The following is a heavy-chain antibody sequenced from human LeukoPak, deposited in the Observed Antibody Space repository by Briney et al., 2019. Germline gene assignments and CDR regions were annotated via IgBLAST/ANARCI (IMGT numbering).Heavy chain of an antibody. Sequence: GGSLRLSCAASGLTFSSYAMHWVRQAPGKGLEWVAVISYDGSNKYYADSVKGRFTISRDNSKNTLYLQMNSLRAEDTAVYYCARGYCSGGSCGDYWGQGTLVTVSS. CDR2: ISYDGSNK. V-gene: IGHV3-30-3*01. CDR3: ARGYCSGGSCGDY. D-gene: IGHD2-15*01. J-gene: IGHJ4*02. CDR1: GLTFSSYA.